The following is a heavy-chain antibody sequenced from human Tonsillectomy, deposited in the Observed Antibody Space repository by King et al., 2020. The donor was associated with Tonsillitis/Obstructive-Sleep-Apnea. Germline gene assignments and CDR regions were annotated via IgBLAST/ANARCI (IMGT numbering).Heavy chain of an antibody. CDR2: MNPNSGTT. CDR3: VRGHRKYGDPNNWFDP. D-gene: IGHD4-17*01. J-gene: IGHJ5*02. V-gene: IGHV1-8*01. Sequence: QLVQSGAEVKKPGASVKVSCKASGYTFTSYDINWVRQATGQGLEWMVWMNPNSGTTGYAQKFQGRVTMTRNTSISTAYMELSGLRSEDTAVYYCVRGHRKYGDPNNWFDPWGQGTLVTVS. CDR1: GYTFTSYD.